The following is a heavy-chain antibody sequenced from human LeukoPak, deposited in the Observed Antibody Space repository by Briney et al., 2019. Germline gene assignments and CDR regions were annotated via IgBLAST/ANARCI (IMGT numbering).Heavy chain of an antibody. CDR1: GFTFSSYA. CDR3: AKDHPDWGSSFQY. CDR2: IPGGGGST. V-gene: IGHV3-23*01. Sequence: GGSLRLSCAASGFTFSSYAMNWVRQAPGKGLEWVSAIPGGGGSTYYADSVKGRFTISRDNSKNTLYLQMNSLRDEDTAVYYCAKDHPDWGSSFQYWGQGTLVAVSS. J-gene: IGHJ4*02. D-gene: IGHD7-27*01.